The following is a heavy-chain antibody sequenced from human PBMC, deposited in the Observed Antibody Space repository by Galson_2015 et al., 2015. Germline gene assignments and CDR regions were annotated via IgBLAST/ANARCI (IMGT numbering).Heavy chain of an antibody. CDR1: GGTFNSYA. CDR3: ARVSGYDGGTDAFDI. Sequence: SVKVSCKASGGTFNSYAISWVRQAPGQGLEWMGGIIPIFGTANYAQKFQGRVTITADESTSTAYMELSSLRSEDTAVYYCARVSGYDGGTDAFDIWGQGTMVTVSS. D-gene: IGHD5-12*01. V-gene: IGHV1-69*13. CDR2: IIPIFGTA. J-gene: IGHJ3*02.